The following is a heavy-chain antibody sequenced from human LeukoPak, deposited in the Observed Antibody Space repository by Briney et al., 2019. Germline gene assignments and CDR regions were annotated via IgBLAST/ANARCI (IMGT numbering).Heavy chain of an antibody. V-gene: IGHV3-23*01. CDR1: GLTFSSYA. CDR3: AKDTVRGDFDY. CDR2: ISGTGIYI. Sequence: GGSLRLSCAASGLTFSSYAMSWVRQAPGKGLVWVSAISGTGIYIYHADSVKGRFTISRDNSKDTLYLQMNSLRVEDTAIYYCAKDTVRGDFDYWGQGTLVTVSS. D-gene: IGHD3-10*01. J-gene: IGHJ4*02.